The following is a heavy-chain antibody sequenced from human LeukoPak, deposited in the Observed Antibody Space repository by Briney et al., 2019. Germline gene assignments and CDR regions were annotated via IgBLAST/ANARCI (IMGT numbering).Heavy chain of an antibody. Sequence: SETLSLTCTVSGGSISSYYWSWIRQPAGKGLEWIGRIYTSGSTNYNPSLKSRVTMSVDTSKNQFSLKLSSVTAADTAVYYCAGLGYCSSTSCQGAYFDYWGQGTLVTVSS. CDR1: GGSISSYY. CDR3: AGLGYCSSTSCQGAYFDY. CDR2: IYTSGST. D-gene: IGHD2-2*01. V-gene: IGHV4-4*07. J-gene: IGHJ4*02.